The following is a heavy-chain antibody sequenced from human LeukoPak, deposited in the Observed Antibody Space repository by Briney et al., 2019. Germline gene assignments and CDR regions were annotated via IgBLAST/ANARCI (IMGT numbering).Heavy chain of an antibody. J-gene: IGHJ4*02. D-gene: IGHD6-19*01. Sequence: ASVKVSCKTSGYTFTHYPMIWVRQAPGQGLEWMGYFNINTGNPTYAQGFTGRFVFSLDTSVSTTYLQITSLKAEDTAVYYCARGGYSRGQGSPFDYWGQGTLVTVSS. CDR3: ARGGYSRGQGSPFDY. CDR2: FNINTGNP. CDR1: GYTFTHYP. V-gene: IGHV7-4-1*02.